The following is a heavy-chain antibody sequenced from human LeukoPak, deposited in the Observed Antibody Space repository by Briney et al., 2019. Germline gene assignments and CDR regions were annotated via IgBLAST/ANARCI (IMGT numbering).Heavy chain of an antibody. CDR3: ARGLNWNEGFDY. CDR2: IYSGGST. D-gene: IGHD1-20*01. Sequence: GGSLRLSCAASGFTFSSYEMNWVRQAPGKGLEWVSVIYSGGSTYYADSVKGRFTISRDNSKNTLYLQMNSLRAEDTAVYYCARGLNWNEGFDYWGQGTLVTVSS. V-gene: IGHV3-53*01. J-gene: IGHJ4*02. CDR1: GFTFSSYE.